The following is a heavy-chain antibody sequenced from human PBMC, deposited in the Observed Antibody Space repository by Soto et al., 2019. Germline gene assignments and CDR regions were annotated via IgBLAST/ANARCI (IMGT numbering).Heavy chain of an antibody. CDR1: GFTFSSCA. Sequence: GGSLRLSCAASGFTFSSCAMSWVRQAPGMGLQWVSAISDSGGNTYYADPVRGRFTISRDNSKNTLYLQLNSLGAEDTAVYYCAKDRPAAGSQWLVPIWGRGTLVTVSS. CDR2: ISDSGGNT. D-gene: IGHD6-19*01. J-gene: IGHJ4*02. V-gene: IGHV3-23*01. CDR3: AKDRPAAGSQWLVPI.